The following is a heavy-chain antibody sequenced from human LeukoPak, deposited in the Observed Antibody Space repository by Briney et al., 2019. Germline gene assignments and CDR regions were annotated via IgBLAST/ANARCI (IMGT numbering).Heavy chain of an antibody. CDR3: ARVDYGGNLFFDY. CDR2: ISYDGSNK. V-gene: IGHV3-30*03. Sequence: GRSLRLSCAASGFTFSSYGMHWVRQAPGKGLEWVAVISYDGSNKYYADSVKGRFTISRDNAKNSLYLQMNSLRAEDTALYYCARVDYGGNLFFDYWGQGTLVTVSS. CDR1: GFTFSSYG. D-gene: IGHD4-23*01. J-gene: IGHJ4*02.